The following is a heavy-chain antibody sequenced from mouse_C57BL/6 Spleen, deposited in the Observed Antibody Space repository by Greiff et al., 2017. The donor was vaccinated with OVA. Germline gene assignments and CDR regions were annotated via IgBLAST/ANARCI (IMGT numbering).Heavy chain of an antibody. J-gene: IGHJ3*01. CDR2: IDPETGGT. CDR1: GYTFTDYE. V-gene: IGHV1-15*01. Sequence: VQLQQSGAELVRPGASVTLSCKASGYTFTDYEMHWVKQTPVHGLEWIGAIDPETGGTASNQKFKGKAILTADKSSSTAYMELRSLTSEDSAVYYCTRSHPLRAWFAYWGQGTLVTVSA. CDR3: TRSHPLRAWFAY.